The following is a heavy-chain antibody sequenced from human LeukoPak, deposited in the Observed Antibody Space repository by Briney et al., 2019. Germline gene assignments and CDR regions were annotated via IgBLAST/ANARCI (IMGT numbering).Heavy chain of an antibody. CDR1: GFTFSSYW. CDR2: IKQDGSEK. CDR3: ARDNPYYYDSSGYYVV. Sequence: PGGSLRLSCAASGFTFSSYWMSWVRQAPEKGLEWVANIKQDGSEKYYVDSVKGRFTISRDNAKNSLYLQMNSLRAEDTAVYYCARDNPYYYDSSGYYVVWGQGTLVTVSS. V-gene: IGHV3-7*01. D-gene: IGHD3-22*01. J-gene: IGHJ4*02.